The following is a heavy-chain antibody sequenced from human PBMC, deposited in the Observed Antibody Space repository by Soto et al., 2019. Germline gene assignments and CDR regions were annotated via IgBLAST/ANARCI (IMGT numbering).Heavy chain of an antibody. J-gene: IGHJ6*03. CDR2: IYYSGST. CDR3: ARESSRTTVTGYYYYYMDV. V-gene: IGHV4-59*01. CDR1: GGSISSYY. D-gene: IGHD4-17*01. Sequence: PSETLSLTCTVSGGSISSYYWSWIRQPPGKGLEWIGYIYYSGSTNYNPSLKSRVTISVDTSKNQFSLKLSSVTAADTAVYYCARESSRTTVTGYYYYYMDVWGKGTTVTVSS.